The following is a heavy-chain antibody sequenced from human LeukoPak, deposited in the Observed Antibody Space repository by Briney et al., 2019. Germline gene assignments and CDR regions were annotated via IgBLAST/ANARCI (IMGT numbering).Heavy chain of an antibody. Sequence: ASVKVSCKASGYTFTSYGISWVRQAPGQGLEWMGWISAYNGNTNYAQKLQGRVTMTTDTSTSTAYMELGSLRSDDTAVYYCARNGAYCSSTSCYLWSWGQGTLVTVSS. D-gene: IGHD2-2*01. CDR2: ISAYNGNT. CDR3: ARNGAYCSSTSCYLWS. CDR1: GYTFTSYG. J-gene: IGHJ5*02. V-gene: IGHV1-18*01.